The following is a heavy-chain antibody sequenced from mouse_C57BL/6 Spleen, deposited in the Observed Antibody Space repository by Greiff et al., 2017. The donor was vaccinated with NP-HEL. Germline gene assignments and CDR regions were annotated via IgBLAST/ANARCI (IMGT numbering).Heavy chain of an antibody. Sequence: QVQLQQSGPELVKPGASVKISCKASGYAFSSSWMNWVKQRPGKGLEWIGRIYPGDGDTNYNGKFKGKATLTADKSSSTAYMQLSSLTSEDSAVYFCAIYYYGSSYFDYWGQGTTRTVSS. CDR2: IYPGDGDT. J-gene: IGHJ2*01. D-gene: IGHD1-1*01. CDR3: AIYYYGSSYFDY. V-gene: IGHV1-82*01. CDR1: GYAFSSSW.